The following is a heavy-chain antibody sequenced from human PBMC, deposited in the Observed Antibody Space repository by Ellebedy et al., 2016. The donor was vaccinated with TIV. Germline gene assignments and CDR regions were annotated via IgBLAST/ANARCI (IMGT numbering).Heavy chain of an antibody. V-gene: IGHV3-74*01. CDR2: INSDGSRT. Sequence: GGSLRLXXAASGFTFSSYGMHWVRQAPGKGLVWVSRINSDGSRTSYADSVKGRFTISRDNAKNTLYLQMNSLRAEDTAVYYCAKVKPYYDILTGFDYWGQGTLVTVSS. D-gene: IGHD3-9*01. CDR3: AKVKPYYDILTGFDY. CDR1: GFTFSSYG. J-gene: IGHJ4*02.